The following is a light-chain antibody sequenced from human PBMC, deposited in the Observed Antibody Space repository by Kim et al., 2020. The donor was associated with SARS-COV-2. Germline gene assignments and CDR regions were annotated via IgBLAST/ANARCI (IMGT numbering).Light chain of an antibody. CDR3: QQYGSSPRT. J-gene: IGKJ1*01. V-gene: IGKV3-20*01. CDR1: QSVSSSY. Sequence: SPGERATHSRRASQSVSSSYLAWYPHKPGQAPRLRIYGASSRATGIPDRFSGSGSGTDFTLTISRLEPEDFAVYYCQQYGSSPRTFGQGTKVDIK. CDR2: GAS.